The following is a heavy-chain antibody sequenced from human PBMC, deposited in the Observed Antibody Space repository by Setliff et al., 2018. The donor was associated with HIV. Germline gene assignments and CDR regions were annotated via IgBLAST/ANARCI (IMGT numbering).Heavy chain of an antibody. V-gene: IGHV3-48*03. Sequence: GGSLRLSCAASGFIFGDFEMNWVRQAPGKGLEWVSYISGTDGTVFYADSVKGRFSVSRDNAENSLSLQMNGLRDDDTAVYFCATSSPPDDYGDLGGIDHWGQGTLVTVSS. CDR2: ISGTDGTV. J-gene: IGHJ4*02. D-gene: IGHD4-17*01. CDR3: ATSSPPDDYGDLGGIDH. CDR1: GFIFGDFE.